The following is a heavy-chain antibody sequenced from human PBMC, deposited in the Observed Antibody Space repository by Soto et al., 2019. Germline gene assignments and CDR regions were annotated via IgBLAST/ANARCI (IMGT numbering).Heavy chain of an antibody. V-gene: IGHV4-31*03. J-gene: IGHJ6*02. Sequence: TLSLTCTVSGGSISSGGYYWSWIRQHPGKGLEWIGYIYYSGSTYYNPSLKSRVTISVDTSKNQFSLKLSSVTAADTAVYYCARGETGSAQYSSHLYYYYGMDVWGQGTTVTVSS. CDR3: ARGETGSAQYSSHLYYYYGMDV. CDR1: GGSISSGGYY. D-gene: IGHD6-6*01. CDR2: IYYSGST.